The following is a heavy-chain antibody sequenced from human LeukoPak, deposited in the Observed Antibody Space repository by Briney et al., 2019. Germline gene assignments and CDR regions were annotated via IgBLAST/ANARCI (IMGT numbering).Heavy chain of an antibody. Sequence: GGSLRLSCATSAFSVTSNYMSWVRQAPGKGLGWVSVFYKDGSTYHADSVKGRFTISRDNAKNTVNLHMNTLRVEDTGLYYCTRDAGGDTNGYPSRWGQGTLVTVSS. CDR2: FYKDGST. CDR1: AFSVTSNY. CDR3: TRDAGGDTNGYPSR. V-gene: IGHV3-66*01. D-gene: IGHD2-8*01. J-gene: IGHJ4*02.